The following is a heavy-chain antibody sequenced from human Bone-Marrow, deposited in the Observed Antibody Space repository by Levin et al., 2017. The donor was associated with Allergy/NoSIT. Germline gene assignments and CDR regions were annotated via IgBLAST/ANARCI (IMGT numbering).Heavy chain of an antibody. D-gene: IGHD7-27*01. J-gene: IGHJ6*02. CDR1: GFTFSSYA. V-gene: IGHV3-30-3*01. Sequence: PGGSLRLSCAASGFTFSSYAMHWVRQAPGKGLEWVAVISYDGSNKYYADSVKGRFTISRDNSKNTLYLQMNSLRAEDTAVYYCARVEDWGSTPPGSNVTRGNYYGMDVWGQGTTVTVSS. CDR2: ISYDGSNK. CDR3: ARVEDWGSTPPGSNVTRGNYYGMDV.